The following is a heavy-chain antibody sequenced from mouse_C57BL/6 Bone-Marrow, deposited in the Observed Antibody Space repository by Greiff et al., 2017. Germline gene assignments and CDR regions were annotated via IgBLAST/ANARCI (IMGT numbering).Heavy chain of an antibody. J-gene: IGHJ3*01. CDR3: ARIGYRDWFAY. Sequence: VQLQQSGPELVKPGASVKISCKASGYTFTDYYMNWVKQSHGKSLEWIGDINPNNGGTSYNQKFKGKATLTVDKSSSTAYMELRSLTSEDSAVYYCARIGYRDWFAYWGQGTLVTVSA. V-gene: IGHV1-26*01. CDR2: INPNNGGT. CDR1: GYTFTDYY. D-gene: IGHD2-2*01.